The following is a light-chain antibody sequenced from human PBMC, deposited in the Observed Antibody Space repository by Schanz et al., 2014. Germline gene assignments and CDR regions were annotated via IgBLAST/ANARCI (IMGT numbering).Light chain of an antibody. J-gene: IGKJ2*01. CDR3: QQYGSSPYT. Sequence: ETVLTQSPGTLSLSPGDRATLSCRASQSVGDNYLGWYQQKPGQAPRLLIYDASDRATGVPDRFSGSGSGTDFTLTITRLEPEDFAVYFCQQYGSSPYTFGLGTKLEIK. CDR2: DAS. V-gene: IGKV3-20*01. CDR1: QSVGDNY.